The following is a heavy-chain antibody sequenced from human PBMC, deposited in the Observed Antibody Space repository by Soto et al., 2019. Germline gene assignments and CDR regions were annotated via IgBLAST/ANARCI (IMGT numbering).Heavy chain of an antibody. Sequence: SETLSLTCTVSGGSISSSSYYWGWIRQPPGKGLEWIGSFHYSGTTYYNPSLKTRVTISVDTSKNQFSLKLSSVTAADTAVYYCACAKDDFWSGYDKWERGYYMDVWGKGTTVTVSS. CDR2: FHYSGTT. CDR3: ACAKDDFWSGYDKWERGYYMDV. CDR1: GGSISSSSYY. J-gene: IGHJ6*03. D-gene: IGHD3-3*01. V-gene: IGHV4-39*01.